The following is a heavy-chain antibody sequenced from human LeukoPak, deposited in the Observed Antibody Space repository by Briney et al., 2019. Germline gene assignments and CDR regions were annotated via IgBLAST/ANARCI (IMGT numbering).Heavy chain of an antibody. CDR1: GGSFSGYY. CDR3: ARGRYSRNWFDP. J-gene: IGHJ5*02. V-gene: IGHV4-34*01. Sequence: PSETLSLTCAVYGGSFSGYYWSWIRQPLGKGLEWIGEINHSGSTNYNPSLKSRVTISVDTSKNQFSLKLSSVTAADTAVYYCARGRYSRNWFDPWGQGTLVTVSS. CDR2: INHSGST. D-gene: IGHD5-18*01.